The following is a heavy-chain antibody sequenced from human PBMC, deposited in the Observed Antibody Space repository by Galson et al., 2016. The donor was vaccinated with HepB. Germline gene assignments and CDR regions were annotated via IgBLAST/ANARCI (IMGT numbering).Heavy chain of an antibody. Sequence: SVKVSCKASGYTFTNYFMHRVRLAPGQGLEWMGWINPNSGVTHYAQKFQGWLTLTWDTANSTAYMDLARLKSDDTAIYYCAREQLPTVNSQHYFYYYAMDVWGQGTTVTVSS. J-gene: IGHJ6*02. CDR2: INPNSGVT. D-gene: IGHD2-2*01. CDR3: AREQLPTVNSQHYFYYYAMDV. V-gene: IGHV1-2*04. CDR1: GYTFTNYF.